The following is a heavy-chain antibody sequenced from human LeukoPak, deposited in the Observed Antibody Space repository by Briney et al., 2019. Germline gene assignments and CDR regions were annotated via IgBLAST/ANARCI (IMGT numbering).Heavy chain of an antibody. CDR1: GFAFSSYG. V-gene: IGHV3-33*01. J-gene: IGHJ4*02. D-gene: IGHD6-13*01. CDR3: ARDQGTLAEGGRKGRFDY. Sequence: GESLRLSCAASGFAFSSYGMHWLRQAPGKGLEWVAVIWYDGSNKYYGDSVKGRFTISRDNSKNTLSLQMNSLRAEDTAVYYCARDQGTLAEGGRKGRFDYWGQGTLVTVSS. CDR2: IWYDGSNK.